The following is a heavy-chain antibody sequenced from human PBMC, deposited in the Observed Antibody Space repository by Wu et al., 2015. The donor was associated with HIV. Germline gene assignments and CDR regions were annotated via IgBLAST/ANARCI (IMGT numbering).Heavy chain of an antibody. CDR3: ARGLYYFDY. CDR2: INTYYGHT. Sequence: QVQLVQSGGEVKKPGASVKVSCKASGYRFTSHGFSWVRQGPGQGPEWMGWINTYYGHTNYAQKFQGRVTMTTDTSTNTAYMELRSLRSDDTAVYYCARGLYYFDYWGQGTLVTVSS. CDR1: GYRFTSHG. V-gene: IGHV1-18*01. J-gene: IGHJ4*02.